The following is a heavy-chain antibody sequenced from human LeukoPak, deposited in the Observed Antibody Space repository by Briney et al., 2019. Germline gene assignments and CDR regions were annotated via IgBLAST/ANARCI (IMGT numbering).Heavy chain of an antibody. V-gene: IGHV5-51*01. CDR1: GYSFTNYW. CDR3: ARRDGYCSSTSCYADYYYGMDV. D-gene: IGHD2-2*01. J-gene: IGHJ6*02. Sequence: GESLQISCKGSGYSFTNYWIGWVRQMPGKGLEWMGIIYPGDSDTTYSPSFQGQVTISADKSISTAYLQWSGLKASDTAMYYCARRDGYCSSTSCYADYYYGMDVWGQGTTVTVSS. CDR2: IYPGDSDT.